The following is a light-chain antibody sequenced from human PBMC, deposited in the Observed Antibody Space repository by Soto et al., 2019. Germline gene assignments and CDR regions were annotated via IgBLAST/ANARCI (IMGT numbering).Light chain of an antibody. CDR1: SSNIGNNA. V-gene: IGLV1-36*01. CDR3: AAWDDSLNGPV. Sequence: QSVLTQPPSVSEAPRQRVTISCSGSSSNIGNNAVNWYQQLPGKAPKLLIYYDDLLPSGVSDRFSGSKSGTSASLAISGLQSEDEADYYCAAWDDSLNGPVFGGGPKVNVL. J-gene: IGLJ2*01. CDR2: YDD.